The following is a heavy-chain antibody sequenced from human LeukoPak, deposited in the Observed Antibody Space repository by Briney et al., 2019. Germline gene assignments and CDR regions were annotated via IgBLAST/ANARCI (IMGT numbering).Heavy chain of an antibody. Sequence: GGSLRHSCAASGFTFSSYWMHWVRHAPGKGLVWVSRINSDGSSTNYADSVKGRFTISRDNAKNTLYLQMNSLRAEDTAVYYCAREKITMVRGKYYYGMDVWGKGTTVTVSS. D-gene: IGHD3-10*01. V-gene: IGHV3-74*01. J-gene: IGHJ6*04. CDR1: GFTFSSYW. CDR2: INSDGSST. CDR3: AREKITMVRGKYYYGMDV.